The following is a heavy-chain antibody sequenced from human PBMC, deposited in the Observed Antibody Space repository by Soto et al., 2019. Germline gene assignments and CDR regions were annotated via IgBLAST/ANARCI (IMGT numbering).Heavy chain of an antibody. CDR3: ARGGTGYPNRFDP. Sequence: QVQLQESGPGLVKPSETLSLTCNVSGGSMRGYYWNWIRQPPGKGLEWIGFIYYSGSTDYNPSLKSRVTISVDTSKNQFSLNLRSVTAADTAVYYCARGGTGYPNRFDPWGQGTLVTVSS. V-gene: IGHV4-59*01. D-gene: IGHD3-9*01. CDR1: GGSMRGYY. J-gene: IGHJ5*02. CDR2: IYYSGST.